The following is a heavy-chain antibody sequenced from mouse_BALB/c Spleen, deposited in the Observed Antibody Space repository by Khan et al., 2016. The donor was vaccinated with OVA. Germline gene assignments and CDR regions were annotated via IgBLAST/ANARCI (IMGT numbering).Heavy chain of an antibody. V-gene: IGHV1-77*01. CDR2: ISPGSGDT. CDR3: ARRNYFGYTFAY. Sequence: QVQLQQPGAELARPGASVKLSCKASGYTFTDYYINWVKQRTGQGLEWIGEISPGSGDTYYNEKFKGKATLTADKSSSTAYMQLSSLTAEASAVYVCARRNYFGYTFAYWGQGTLVTASA. J-gene: IGHJ3*01. D-gene: IGHD1-2*01. CDR1: GYTFTDYY.